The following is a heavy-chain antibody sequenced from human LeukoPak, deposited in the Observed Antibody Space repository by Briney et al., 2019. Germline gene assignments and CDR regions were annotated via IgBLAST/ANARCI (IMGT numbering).Heavy chain of an antibody. J-gene: IGHJ4*02. CDR2: ISSDGSEK. D-gene: IGHD3-22*01. CDR1: QFIFSSYS. Sequence: QSGGSLRLSCAASQFIFSSYSMHWVRQAPGKGLEWVAVISSDGSEKYYADSVKGRFTISRDNSKNMLYLQMHSLTVEDTAVYYCAKDLSYYESTGYVDYWGQGTLVTVSS. V-gene: IGHV3-30*04. CDR3: AKDLSYYESTGYVDY.